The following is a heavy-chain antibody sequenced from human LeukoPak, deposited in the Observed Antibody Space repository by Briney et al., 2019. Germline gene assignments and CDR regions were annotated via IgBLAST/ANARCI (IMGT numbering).Heavy chain of an antibody. J-gene: IGHJ4*02. D-gene: IGHD3-22*01. CDR3: ARGYYDSSGRIDY. V-gene: IGHV3-30*04. CDR2: ISYDGSNK. Sequence: GGSLRLSCAASGFTFSSYAMHWVRQAPGKGLEWVAVISYDGSNKYYADSVKGRFTISRDNSKNTLYLQMNSLRAEDTAVYYCARGYYDSSGRIDYWGQGTLVTVSS. CDR1: GFTFSSYA.